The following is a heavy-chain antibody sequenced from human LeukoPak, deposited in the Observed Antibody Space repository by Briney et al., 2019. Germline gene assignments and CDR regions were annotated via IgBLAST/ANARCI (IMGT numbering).Heavy chain of an antibody. D-gene: IGHD2-8*02. V-gene: IGHV4-39*01. CDR3: ARHMFTGNPIIFDY. Sequence: SETLSLTCTVSGDSISSSRYYWGWIRQPPGKGLEWIGSIYHSGTTYYSPSLKSRVTISIDTSKNQFSLKLSSVTAADTAVYYCARHMFTGNPIIFDYWGQGTLVSVSS. J-gene: IGHJ4*02. CDR2: IYHSGTT. CDR1: GDSISSSRYY.